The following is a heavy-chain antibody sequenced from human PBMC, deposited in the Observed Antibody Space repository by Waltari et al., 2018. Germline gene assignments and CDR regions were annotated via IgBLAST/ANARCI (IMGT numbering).Heavy chain of an antibody. D-gene: IGHD6-19*01. CDR2: ISGSGGST. V-gene: IGHV3-23*01. Sequence: EVRLLESGGGLVQPGGSLRLACAATGSTFGSSTMSWVRQAPGRWLEWVSAISGSGGSTYYADSVTGRFTISRDNSKNTLYLQMNSLRAEDTAVYYCAKVLQWLVGHFDYWGQGTLVTVSS. J-gene: IGHJ4*02. CDR3: AKVLQWLVGHFDY. CDR1: GSTFGSST.